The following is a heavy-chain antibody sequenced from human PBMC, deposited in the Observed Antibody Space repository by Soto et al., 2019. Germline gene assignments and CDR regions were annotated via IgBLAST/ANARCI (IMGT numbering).Heavy chain of an antibody. J-gene: IGHJ6*02. V-gene: IGHV1-46*01. D-gene: IGHD6-13*01. Sequence: ASVKVSCKASGYTFTSYYMHWVRQAPGQGLEWTGIINPSGGSTSYAQKFQGRVTMTRDTSTSTVYMELSSLRSEDTAVYYCARQAAAVYYGMDVWGQGTTVTVSS. CDR3: ARQAAAVYYGMDV. CDR2: INPSGGST. CDR1: GYTFTSYY.